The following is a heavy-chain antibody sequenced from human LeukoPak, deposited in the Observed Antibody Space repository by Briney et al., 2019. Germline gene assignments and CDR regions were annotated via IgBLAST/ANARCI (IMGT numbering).Heavy chain of an antibody. CDR2: INHSGST. CDR1: GGSFSGYY. V-gene: IGHV4-34*01. J-gene: IGHJ6*04. D-gene: IGHD3-10*01. CDR3: ARGSGGSGSYYKIDV. Sequence: PSETLSLTCAVYGGSFSGYYWSWIRQPPGKGLEWIGEINHSGSTNYNPSLKSRVTISVDTSKNQFSLKLSSVTAADTAVYYCARGSGGSGSYYKIDVWGKGTTVTVSS.